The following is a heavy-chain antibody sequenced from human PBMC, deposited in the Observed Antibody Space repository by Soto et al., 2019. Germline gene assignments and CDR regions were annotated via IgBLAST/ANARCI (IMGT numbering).Heavy chain of an antibody. D-gene: IGHD3-22*01. CDR2: IYHSGST. J-gene: IGHJ4*02. Sequence: SETLSLTCAVSGDSITSIYHWAWIRQPPGRGLEWIGSIYHSGSTYYNPSLKSRVTISVDTSKNQFSLKLSSVTAADTAVYYCARSSGYYPNYFDYWGQGTLVTVSS. CDR3: ARSSGYYPNYFDY. V-gene: IGHV4-38-2*01. CDR1: GDSITSIYH.